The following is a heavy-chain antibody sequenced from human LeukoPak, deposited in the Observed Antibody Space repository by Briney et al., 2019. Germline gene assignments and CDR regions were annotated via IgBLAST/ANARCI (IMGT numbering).Heavy chain of an antibody. D-gene: IGHD6-19*01. J-gene: IGHJ4*02. Sequence: SGGSLRLSCAASGLTFSSYAMSWVRQAPGKGLEWVSAISGSGGSTYYADSVKGRFTIPRDNSKNTLYLQMNSLRAEDTAVYYCAKGKGSGFAYWGQGTLVTVSS. CDR1: GLTFSSYA. V-gene: IGHV3-23*01. CDR2: ISGSGGST. CDR3: AKGKGSGFAY.